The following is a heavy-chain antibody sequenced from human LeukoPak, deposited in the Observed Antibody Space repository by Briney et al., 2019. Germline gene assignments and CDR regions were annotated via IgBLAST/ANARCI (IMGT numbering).Heavy chain of an antibody. V-gene: IGHV3-7*03. CDR2: IKKDGSEK. CDR3: IQWYHPLAPLPY. D-gene: IGHD1-14*01. Sequence: PGGSLRLSCAASGFTFSSYWMSWVRQAPGKGLEWVANIKKDGSEKYYVDSVKGRFTISRDNAKNTLHLQMNSLKTEATAVYYCIQWYHPLAPLPYWGQGTLVTVSS. CDR1: GFTFSSYW. J-gene: IGHJ4*02.